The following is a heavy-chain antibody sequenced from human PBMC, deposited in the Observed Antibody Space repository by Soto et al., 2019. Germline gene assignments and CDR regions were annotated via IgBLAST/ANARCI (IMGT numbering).Heavy chain of an antibody. D-gene: IGHD2-15*01. Sequence: SSVKVSCKASGSGFIRSGIQWVRQAHGQRLEWIGWIVVASGQTNYAQNFRGRVAITRDTSTATAYIELTGLTSEDTAVYFCSADRPDIGVGWWVWGQGPNVTLSS. V-gene: IGHV1-58*02. J-gene: IGHJ6*02. CDR1: GSGFIRSG. CDR3: SADRPDIGVGWWV. CDR2: IVVASGQT.